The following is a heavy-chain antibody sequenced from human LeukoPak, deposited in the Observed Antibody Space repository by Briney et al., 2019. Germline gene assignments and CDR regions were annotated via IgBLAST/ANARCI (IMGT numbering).Heavy chain of an antibody. CDR3: AKDRGSSSWYRLFDY. V-gene: IGHV3-53*01. Sequence: GGSLRLSCAASGFTVSSNYMSWVRQAPGRGLEWVSVIYSGGSTYYADSVKGRFTISRDNSKNTLYLQMNSLRAEDTAVYYCAKDRGSSSWYRLFDYWGQGTLVTVSS. D-gene: IGHD6-13*01. CDR2: IYSGGST. J-gene: IGHJ4*02. CDR1: GFTVSSNY.